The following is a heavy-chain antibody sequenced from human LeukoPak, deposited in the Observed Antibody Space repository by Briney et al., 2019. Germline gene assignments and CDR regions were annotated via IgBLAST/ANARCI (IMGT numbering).Heavy chain of an antibody. CDR3: AREDYDDSGGWYFDL. CDR1: GFTFNSYA. V-gene: IGHV3-30*04. CDR2: ISYDGSNK. D-gene: IGHD3-3*01. J-gene: IGHJ2*01. Sequence: GGSLRLSCAASGFTFNSYAMHWVRQAPGKGLEWVAVISYDGSNKYYADSVKGRFTISRDNSKNTLYLQMNSLRAEDTAVYYCAREDYDDSGGWYFDLWGRGTLVTVSS.